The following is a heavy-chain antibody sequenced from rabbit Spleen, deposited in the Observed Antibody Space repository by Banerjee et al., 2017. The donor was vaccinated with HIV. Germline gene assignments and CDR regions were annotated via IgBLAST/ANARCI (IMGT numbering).Heavy chain of an antibody. CDR1: GFSFSDRDV. CDR2: INTATGKA. Sequence: QEQLEESGGGLVKPEGSLTLTCKASGFSFSDRDVMCWVRQAPGKGLEWIACINTATGKAVYATWAKGRFTISRENAQNTVLLQMTSLTAADTATYFCARDGAGGSYFALWGQGTLVTVS. J-gene: IGHJ3*01. D-gene: IGHD8-1*01. CDR3: ARDGAGGSYFAL. V-gene: IGHV1S45*01.